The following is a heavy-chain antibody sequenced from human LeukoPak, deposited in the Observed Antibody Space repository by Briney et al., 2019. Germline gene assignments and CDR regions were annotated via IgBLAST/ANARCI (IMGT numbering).Heavy chain of an antibody. CDR3: AKVYGYSYGYYYYYGMGV. CDR2: ISGDGGST. D-gene: IGHD5-18*01. J-gene: IGHJ6*02. V-gene: IGHV3-43*02. Sequence: PGGSLRLSCAASGFTFDDYAMHWVRQAPGKGLEWVSLISGDGGSTYYADSVKGRFTISGDNSKNSLYLQMNSLRTEDTALYYCAKVYGYSYGYYYYYGMGVWGQGTTVTVSS. CDR1: GFTFDDYA.